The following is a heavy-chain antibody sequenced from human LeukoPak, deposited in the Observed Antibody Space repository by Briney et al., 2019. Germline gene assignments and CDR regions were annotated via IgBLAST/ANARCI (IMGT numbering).Heavy chain of an antibody. CDR3: ARGGSAREPSGDWFDP. V-gene: IGHV3-48*01. CDR1: GFTVSSNY. Sequence: GGSLRLSCAASGFTVSSNYMTWVRQAPGKGLEWVSYISSSSSTIYYADSVKGRFTISRDNAKNSLYLQMNSLRAEDTAVYYCARGGSAREPSGDWFDPWGQGTLVTVSS. CDR2: ISSSSSTI. D-gene: IGHD3-10*01. J-gene: IGHJ5*02.